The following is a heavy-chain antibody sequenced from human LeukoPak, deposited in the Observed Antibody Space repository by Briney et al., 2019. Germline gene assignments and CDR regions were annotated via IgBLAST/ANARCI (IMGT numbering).Heavy chain of an antibody. D-gene: IGHD1-26*01. CDR3: AKSGSYDWFDP. V-gene: IGHV1-2*02. J-gene: IGHJ5*02. Sequence: ASVKVSCKASGYTFTGYYMHWVRQAPGQGLEWMGWINPNSGGTSYAQKFQGRVTMTRDTSISTAYMELSRLRSDDTAVYYCAKSGSYDWFDPWGQGTLVTVSS. CDR2: INPNSGGT. CDR1: GYTFTGYY.